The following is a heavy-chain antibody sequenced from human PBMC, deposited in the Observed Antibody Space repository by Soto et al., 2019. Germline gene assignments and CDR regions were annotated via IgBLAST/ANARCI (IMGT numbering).Heavy chain of an antibody. Sequence: QVQLQESGPGLVKPSGTLSLTCAVFGGSISNSNWWTWVRQPPGKGLDWIGEIFHSGSTNYNSSLMGRVTISVDKANNQFSLKLSSVNAADAAVYYCAHRPIVGAAIWGQGTLVTVSS. J-gene: IGHJ4*02. CDR1: GGSISNSNW. CDR3: AHRPIVGAAI. CDR2: IFHSGST. D-gene: IGHD1-26*01. V-gene: IGHV4-4*02.